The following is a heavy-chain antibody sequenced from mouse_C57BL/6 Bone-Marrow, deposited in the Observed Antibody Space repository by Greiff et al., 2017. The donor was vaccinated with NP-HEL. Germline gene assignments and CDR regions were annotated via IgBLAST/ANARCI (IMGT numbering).Heavy chain of an antibody. D-gene: IGHD2-4*01. CDR3: ARGRYDYGWYFDV. V-gene: IGHV1-64*01. CDR1: GYTFTSYW. CDR2: IHPNSGST. Sequence: VQLQQPGAELVKPGASVKLSCKASGYTFTSYWMHWVKQRPGQGLEWIGMIHPNSGSTNYNEKFKSKATLTVDKSSSTAYMQLSSLTSEDSAVYYCARGRYDYGWYFDVWGTGTTVTVSS. J-gene: IGHJ1*03.